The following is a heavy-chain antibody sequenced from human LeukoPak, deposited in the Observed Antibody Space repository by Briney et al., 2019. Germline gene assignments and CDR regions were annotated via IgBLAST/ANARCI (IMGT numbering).Heavy chain of an antibody. Sequence: SETLSLTCTVSGDSISSSSCHWGWIRQPPGKGLEWIGSINYNGTTSYNPSLKSRVTISVDTSKRQFSLKLSSVTAADTAVYYCAREKTLDEYLFDYWGQGTLVTVSS. D-gene: IGHD2-2*01. CDR2: INYNGTT. V-gene: IGHV4-39*02. J-gene: IGHJ4*02. CDR3: AREKTLDEYLFDY. CDR1: GDSISSSSCH.